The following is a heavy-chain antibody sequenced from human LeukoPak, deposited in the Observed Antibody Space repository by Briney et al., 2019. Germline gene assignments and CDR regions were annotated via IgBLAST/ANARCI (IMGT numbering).Heavy chain of an antibody. D-gene: IGHD3-10*01. CDR3: AKEEYGSGSYYNLFDY. Sequence: LPGRSRRLSCAASGFTFDDYAMHWVRQPPGKGLEWVSGISWNSGSIGYADSVKGRFTISRDNAKNSLYLQMNSLRAEDTALYYCAKEEYGSGSYYNLFDYWGQGTLVTVSS. CDR2: ISWNSGSI. V-gene: IGHV3-9*01. CDR1: GFTFDDYA. J-gene: IGHJ4*02.